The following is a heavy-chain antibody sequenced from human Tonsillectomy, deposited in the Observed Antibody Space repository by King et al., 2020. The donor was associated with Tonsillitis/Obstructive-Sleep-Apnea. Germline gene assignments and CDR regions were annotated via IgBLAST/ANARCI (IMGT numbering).Heavy chain of an antibody. CDR3: ARVMRERPYCSSTSCYFLGWFDP. V-gene: IGHV1-69*01. D-gene: IGHD2-2*01. J-gene: IGHJ5*02. Sequence: QVQLVESGAEVKKPGSSVKVSCKASGGTFSSYAISWVRQAPGQGLEWMGGIIPIFGTANYAQKFQGRVTITADESTSTAYMGLSSQRSEVTAWYFCARVMRERPYCSSTSCYFLGWFDPWGQGTLVTVSS. CDR2: IIPIFGTA. CDR1: GGTFSSYA.